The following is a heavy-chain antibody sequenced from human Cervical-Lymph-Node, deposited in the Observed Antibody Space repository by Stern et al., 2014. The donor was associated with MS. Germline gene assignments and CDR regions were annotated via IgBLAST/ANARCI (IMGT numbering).Heavy chain of an antibody. D-gene: IGHD4-17*01. CDR1: GGSISYYH. Sequence: QVQLQESGPGLVKSSETLSLTCTVSGGSISYYHWSWLRQSPEKGLEWIGYIYNSGSTNYNPSLKSRVTISADTSQNQFSLELRSVTAADTAVYYCARTVSNNWFDPWGQGTLVTVSS. CDR2: IYNSGST. V-gene: IGHV4-59*01. CDR3: ARTVSNNWFDP. J-gene: IGHJ5*01.